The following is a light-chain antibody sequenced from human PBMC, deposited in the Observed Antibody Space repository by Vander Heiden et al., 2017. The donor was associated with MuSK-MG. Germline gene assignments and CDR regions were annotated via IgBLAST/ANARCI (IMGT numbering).Light chain of an antibody. J-gene: IGKJ2*01. CDR1: QSVSSY. Sequence: DIVLTQSPATLSLSPGERATLSCRASQSVSSYLAWYQQKPGQAPRLLIYDSSNRATGIPARFSGSGSGTDFTLTISSLEPEDFALYYCQQRSSWPPYTFGQGTKVEIK. CDR2: DSS. CDR3: QQRSSWPPYT. V-gene: IGKV3-11*01.